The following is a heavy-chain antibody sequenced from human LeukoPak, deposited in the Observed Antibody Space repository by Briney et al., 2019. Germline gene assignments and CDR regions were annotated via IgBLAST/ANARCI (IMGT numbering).Heavy chain of an antibody. D-gene: IGHD6-13*01. CDR2: TSGSGVST. CDR3: GEQLVPKI. CDR1: GFTFSIYA. V-gene: IGHV3-23*01. Sequence: PGRSLRLSRAASGFTFSIYAMSWVRQAPGKGLEWVSATSGSGVSTYYADSVKGRFTISRDNSKNTLYLQMNSLRAEDTAVYYCGEQLVPKIRGQGTLVTVSS. J-gene: IGHJ4*02.